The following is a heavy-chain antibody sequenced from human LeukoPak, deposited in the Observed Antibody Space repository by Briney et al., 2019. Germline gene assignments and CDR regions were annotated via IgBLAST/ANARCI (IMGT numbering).Heavy chain of an antibody. D-gene: IGHD5-24*01. CDR2: IYTSGST. V-gene: IGHV4-61*02. CDR1: GGSISSGSYY. J-gene: IGHJ4*02. Sequence: SETLSLTCTVAGGSISSGSYYWSWIRQPAGKGLEWIGRIYTSGSTKYNPSLKSRVTISVDTSKNQFSLKLSSVTAADTAVYYCARASSRDDYYFDYWGQGTLVTVSS. CDR3: ARASSRDDYYFDY.